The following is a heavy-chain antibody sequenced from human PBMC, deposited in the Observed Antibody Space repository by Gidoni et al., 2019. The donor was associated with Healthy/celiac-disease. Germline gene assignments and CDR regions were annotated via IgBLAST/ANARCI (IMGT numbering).Heavy chain of an antibody. Sequence: QITLKESGPTLVKPTQTLTLTCTFSGFSLSTSGVGVGWIRQPPGKALEWLALIYWNDDKRYSPSLKSRLTITKDTSKNQVVLTMTNMDPVDTATDYCAHSPIPYGDYGDDWYFDLWGRGTLVTVSS. D-gene: IGHD4-17*01. CDR3: AHSPIPYGDYGDDWYFDL. CDR2: IYWNDDK. J-gene: IGHJ2*01. V-gene: IGHV2-5*01. CDR1: GFSLSTSGVG.